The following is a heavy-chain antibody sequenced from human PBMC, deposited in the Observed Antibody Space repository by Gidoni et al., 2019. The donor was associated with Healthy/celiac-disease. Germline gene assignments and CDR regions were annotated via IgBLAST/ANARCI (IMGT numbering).Heavy chain of an antibody. D-gene: IGHD4-17*01. V-gene: IGHV1-69*09. CDR3: ARDGDYGGNSDDYYYGMDV. J-gene: IGHJ6*02. CDR2: IIPILGIA. CDR1: GGTFSSYA. Sequence: QVQLVQSGAEVKKPGSSVKVSCKASGGTFSSYAISWVLQAPGQGLEWMGRIIPILGIANYAQKFQGRVTITADKSTSTAYMELSSLRSEDTAVYYCARDGDYGGNSDDYYYGMDVWGQGTTVTVSS.